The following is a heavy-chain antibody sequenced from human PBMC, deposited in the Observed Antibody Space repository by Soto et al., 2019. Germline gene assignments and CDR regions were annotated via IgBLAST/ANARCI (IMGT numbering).Heavy chain of an antibody. V-gene: IGHV4-59*01. J-gene: IGHJ4*02. CDR2: IYYSGRT. CDR3: ARVGGDDCGDSGGFDY. Sequence: QVQLQESGPGLVKPSETLSLTCTVSGGSIRDYFWTWIRQPPGKGLEWIGYIYYSGRTNYNPSLKSLDFITVDTSKNHSSLQLRSVTAADTAVYYCARVGGDDCGDSGGFDYWGQGTLVTVSS. D-gene: IGHD4-17*01. CDR1: GGSIRDYF.